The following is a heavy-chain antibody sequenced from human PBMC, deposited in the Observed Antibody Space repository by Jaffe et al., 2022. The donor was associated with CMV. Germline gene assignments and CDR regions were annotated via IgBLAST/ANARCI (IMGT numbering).Heavy chain of an antibody. Sequence: QVQLRESGPGLVTPSGTLTLTCTVSGGSIGPNYWSWFRQPAGKGLEWIGRVYYTGSATYSPSLKSRVTISVDTAKNQFSLSLSSVTAADTAVYYCAKDYTFGGYFDDWGQGTLVSVSS. J-gene: IGHJ4*02. V-gene: IGHV4-4*07. CDR1: GGSIGPNY. CDR3: AKDYTFGGYFDD. D-gene: IGHD3-3*01. CDR2: VYYTGSA.